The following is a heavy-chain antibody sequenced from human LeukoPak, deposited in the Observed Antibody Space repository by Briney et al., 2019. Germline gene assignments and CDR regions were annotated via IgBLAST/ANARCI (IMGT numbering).Heavy chain of an antibody. CDR1: GYTFTVNY. CDR3: ARGAGTSWFDY. CDR2: MNPNSGVT. D-gene: IGHD2-2*01. Sequence: PWASVTVSCKPSGYTFTVNYLHWVRQAPGQGLEWVGWMNPNSGVTFYAQNFQGRVTMTRDTSVTTAYMELSSLTSDDTAVYYCARGAGTSWFDYWGQGSLVTVSS. V-gene: IGHV1-2*02. J-gene: IGHJ4*02.